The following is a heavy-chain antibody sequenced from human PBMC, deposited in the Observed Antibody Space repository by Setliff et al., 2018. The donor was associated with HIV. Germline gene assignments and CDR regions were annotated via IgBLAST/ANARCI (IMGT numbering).Heavy chain of an antibody. CDR3: ARDEVRYYPGSESVRAGMDV. CDR2: IYSSGRT. Sequence: PSETLSLTCIVSGGSITSSGYNWNWIRQHPGKGLEWIGYIYSSGRTSYNPSLQSRVSISIDTSKNQFSLKLDSVIAADTAVYYCARDEVRYYPGSESVRAGMDVWGQGTAVTVSS. CDR1: GGSITSSGYN. V-gene: IGHV4-31*03. J-gene: IGHJ6*02. D-gene: IGHD3-10*01.